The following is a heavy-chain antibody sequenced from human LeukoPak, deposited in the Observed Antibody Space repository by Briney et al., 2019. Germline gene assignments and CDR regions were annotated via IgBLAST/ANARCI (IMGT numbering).Heavy chain of an antibody. D-gene: IGHD3-3*01. Sequence: GGSLRLSCAASGFTVSSNYMSWVRQAPGKGLEWVSVIYSGGSTYYADSVKGRFTISRDNSKNTLYLQMNSLRSEDTAVYYCATLGYDFWSGYNNPYWYFALWGRGTLVTVSS. CDR3: ATLGYDFWSGYNNPYWYFAL. V-gene: IGHV3-53*05. J-gene: IGHJ2*01. CDR2: IYSGGST. CDR1: GFTVSSNY.